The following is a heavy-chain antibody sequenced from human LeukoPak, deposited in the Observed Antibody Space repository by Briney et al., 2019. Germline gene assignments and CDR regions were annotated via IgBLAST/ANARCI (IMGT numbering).Heavy chain of an antibody. CDR3: AKAGFYDILTDGLDI. Sequence: GGSLRLSCAASGFTFSNHGMSWVRQAPGKGLEWVSGIRGSGFSTDYADSVKGRFTISRDNSKNTLYLQINSLRVEDTAVYYCAKAGFYDILTDGLDIWGQGTMVIVSS. V-gene: IGHV3-23*01. D-gene: IGHD3-9*01. CDR2: IRGSGFST. CDR1: GFTFSNHG. J-gene: IGHJ3*02.